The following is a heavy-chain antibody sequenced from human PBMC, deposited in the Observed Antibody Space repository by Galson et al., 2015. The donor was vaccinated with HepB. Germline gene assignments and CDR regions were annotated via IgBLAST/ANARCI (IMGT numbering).Heavy chain of an antibody. CDR1: GYTFTSYA. Sequence: SVKVSCKASGYTFTSYAMNWVRQAPGQGLEWMGWINTNTGNPTYAQGFTGRFVFSLDTSVSTAYLQISSLKAEDTAVYYCARVYYDILTGYSDAFDIWGQGIMVTVSS. V-gene: IGHV7-4-1*02. CDR3: ARVYYDILTGYSDAFDI. CDR2: INTNTGNP. D-gene: IGHD3-9*01. J-gene: IGHJ3*02.